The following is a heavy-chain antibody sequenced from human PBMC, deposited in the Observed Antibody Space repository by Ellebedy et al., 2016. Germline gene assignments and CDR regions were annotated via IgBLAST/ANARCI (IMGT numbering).Heavy chain of an antibody. CDR2: INPNSGGT. CDR1: GYTFTGYY. Sequence: ASVKVSCXASGYTFTGYYMHWVRQAPGQGLEWMGWINPNSGGTNYAQKFQGRVTMTRDTSISTAYMELSRLRSDDTAVYYCATDYDILTGYYRFDYWGQGTLVTVSS. D-gene: IGHD3-9*01. J-gene: IGHJ4*02. CDR3: ATDYDILTGYYRFDY. V-gene: IGHV1-2*02.